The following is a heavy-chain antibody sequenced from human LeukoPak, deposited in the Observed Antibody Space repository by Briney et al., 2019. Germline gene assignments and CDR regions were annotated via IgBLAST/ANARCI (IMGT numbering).Heavy chain of an antibody. D-gene: IGHD1-26*01. J-gene: IGHJ6*03. CDR2: IYYSGST. V-gene: IGHV4-39*01. CDR1: GGSINTY. CDR3: ARQSGSYGVYYYYMDV. Sequence: SETLSLTCTVSGGSINTYWTRIRQPPGEGLEWIGSIYYSGSTYYNPSLKSRVTISVDTSKNQFSLKLSSVTAADTAVYYCARQSGSYGVYYYYMDVWGKGTTVTISS.